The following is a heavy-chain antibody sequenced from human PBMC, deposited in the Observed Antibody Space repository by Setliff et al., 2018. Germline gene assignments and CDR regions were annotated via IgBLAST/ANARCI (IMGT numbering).Heavy chain of an antibody. CDR3: LKGGWGATFHS. CDR2: IASASDT. J-gene: IGHJ5*01. V-gene: IGHV3-13*01. Sequence: GGSLRLSWAASGFTFSSHDMHWVRQAMGKGLEWVSTIASASDTNNPDSVKGRFIISRDNSENTLYLQMNSLRAEDTAIYYCLKGGWGATFHSWGQGTLVTVSS. D-gene: IGHD1-26*01. CDR1: GFTFSSHD.